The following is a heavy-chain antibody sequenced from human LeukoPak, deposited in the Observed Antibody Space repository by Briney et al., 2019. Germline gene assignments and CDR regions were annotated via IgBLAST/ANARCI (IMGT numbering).Heavy chain of an antibody. CDR1: GFTFSSYS. CDR2: ISSSSSYI. D-gene: IGHD1-26*01. J-gene: IGHJ5*02. Sequence: GGSLRLSCAASGFTFSSYSMNWVRQAPGKGLEWVSSISSSSSYIYYADSVMGRFTISRDNAKNSLYLQMNSLRAEDTAVYYCARDVGATFWFDPWGQGTLVTVSS. V-gene: IGHV3-21*01. CDR3: ARDVGATFWFDP.